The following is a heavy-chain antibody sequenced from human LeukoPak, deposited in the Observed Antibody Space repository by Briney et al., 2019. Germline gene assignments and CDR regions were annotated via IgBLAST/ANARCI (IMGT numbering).Heavy chain of an antibody. Sequence: PGGSLRLSCAASGFTFSTYAMSWVRQAPGRGLEWVSAIAGSGGRTYYADSVKGRFTVSRDNSKNTLYLQMNSLRAEDTAKYYCAKEVSQSGDSGYWGVYYWGQGILVTVSS. V-gene: IGHV3-23*01. CDR1: GFTFSTYA. D-gene: IGHD3-22*01. CDR3: AKEVSQSGDSGYWGVYY. CDR2: IAGSGGRT. J-gene: IGHJ4*02.